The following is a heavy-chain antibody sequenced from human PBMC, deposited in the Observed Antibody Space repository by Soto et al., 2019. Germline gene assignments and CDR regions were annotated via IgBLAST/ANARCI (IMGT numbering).Heavy chain of an antibody. Sequence: PGESLKISCKGSGYIFTNYWIGWVRQMPGKGLEWMGIIYPGDSDTKYSPSFQGQVTIPADKSISTAYLQWSSLEASDTAMYYCASLSYYDSYSGFDYWGQGTLVTVSS. V-gene: IGHV5-51*01. CDR1: GYIFTNYW. CDR2: IYPGDSDT. J-gene: IGHJ4*02. D-gene: IGHD3-22*01. CDR3: ASLSYYDSYSGFDY.